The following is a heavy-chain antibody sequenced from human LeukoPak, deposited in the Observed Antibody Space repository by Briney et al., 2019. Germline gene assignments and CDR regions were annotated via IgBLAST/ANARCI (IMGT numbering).Heavy chain of an antibody. CDR2: IYSGGST. CDR1: GFTVSSNY. J-gene: IGHJ4*02. Sequence: LPGGSLRLSCAASGFTVSSNYMSWVRQAPGKGLEWVSVIYSGGSTYYADSVKGRFTISRDNSKNTLYLQMNSLRAEDTAVYYCARELWFGESYYFDYWGQGTLVTVSS. V-gene: IGHV3-53*01. D-gene: IGHD3-10*01. CDR3: ARELWFGESYYFDY.